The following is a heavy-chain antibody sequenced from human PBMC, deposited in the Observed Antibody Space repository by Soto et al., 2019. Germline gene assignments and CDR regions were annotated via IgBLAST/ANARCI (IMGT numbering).Heavy chain of an antibody. V-gene: IGHV4-39*01. D-gene: IGHD3-3*01. Sequence: PSETLSLTCTVSGGSISSSSYYWGWIRQPPGKGLEWIGSIYYSGSTYYNPSLKSRVTISVDTSKNQFSLKLSSVTAADTAVYYCASVPESTFFSYYGMDVWGQGTTVTVSS. CDR3: ASVPESTFFSYYGMDV. CDR2: IYYSGST. CDR1: GGSISSSSYY. J-gene: IGHJ6*02.